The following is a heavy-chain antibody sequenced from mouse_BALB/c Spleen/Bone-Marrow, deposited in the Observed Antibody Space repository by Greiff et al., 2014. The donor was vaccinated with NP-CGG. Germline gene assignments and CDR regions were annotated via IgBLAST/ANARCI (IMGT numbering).Heavy chain of an antibody. CDR3: ARRDGGPMDY. J-gene: IGHJ4*01. V-gene: IGHV5-6*01. CDR2: ISSGGSYT. Sequence: EVQLVESGGDLVKPGGSLKLSCAASGFTFSNYGMSWVRQTPDKRLEWVATISSGGSYTYYPDSVKGRFTISRDNAKNTLYLQMSSLKSEDTAMYYCARRDGGPMDYWGRGTSVTVSS. CDR1: GFTFSNYG. D-gene: IGHD2-3*01.